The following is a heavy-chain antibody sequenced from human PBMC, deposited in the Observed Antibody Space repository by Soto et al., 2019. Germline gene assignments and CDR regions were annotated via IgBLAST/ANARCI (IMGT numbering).Heavy chain of an antibody. CDR3: IQSRCGGDCLQSYASYYYYCMDV. Sequence: QITLKESGPTLVKPTQTLTLTCTFSAFSLSTGGVGVGWIRQPPGKALEWLALIYWDDDKRYSPSLRSRLTITKDNSKNQVVLTMTNMDPVDTATYYCIQSRCGGDCLQSYASYYYYCMDVWGQGTTVTVSS. V-gene: IGHV2-5*02. J-gene: IGHJ6*02. CDR1: AFSLSTGGVG. CDR2: IYWDDDK. D-gene: IGHD2-21*02.